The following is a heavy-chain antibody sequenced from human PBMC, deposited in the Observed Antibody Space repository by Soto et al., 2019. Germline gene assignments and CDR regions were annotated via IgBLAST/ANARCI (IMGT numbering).Heavy chain of an antibody. D-gene: IGHD5-12*01. Sequence: QVQLVQSGAEVKKPGSSVKVSCKASGGTFSSYTISWVRQAPGQGLEWMGRIIPILGIANYAQKFQGRVTIPADKATSTAYMELSSLRSEDTAVYYCARDGYHDYWGQGTLVTVSS. J-gene: IGHJ4*02. V-gene: IGHV1-69*02. CDR3: ARDGYHDY. CDR1: GGTFSSYT. CDR2: IIPILGIA.